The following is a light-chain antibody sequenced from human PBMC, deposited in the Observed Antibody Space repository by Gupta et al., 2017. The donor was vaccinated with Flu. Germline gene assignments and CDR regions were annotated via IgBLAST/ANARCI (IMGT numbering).Light chain of an antibody. CDR1: SSDLAGFDY. J-gene: IGLJ3*02. CDR2: EVS. V-gene: IGLV2-14*01. Sequence: QSALTQPASVSGSPGQSITMSCTGTSSDLAGFDYVSWYQHHPGKVPKLIIYEVSDRPSGVSNRFSGSKSDNTAPLTISGLQAEDEDYYYCSSYTTTSTVFGGGTKLTVL. CDR3: SSYTTTSTV.